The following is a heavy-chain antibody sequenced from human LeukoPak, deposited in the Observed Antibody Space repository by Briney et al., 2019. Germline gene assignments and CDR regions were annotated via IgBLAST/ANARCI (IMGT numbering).Heavy chain of an antibody. D-gene: IGHD2-15*01. Sequence: TGGSLRLSCAASGFTFSTYWMDWVRQAPGKGLEWVANIKEDGSEKYYEDSVEGRFTISRDNAKNSLYLQMNSLRAEDTAVYYCARNVGWFRFDYWGQGTLVTVSS. CDR2: IKEDGSEK. V-gene: IGHV3-7*03. CDR1: GFTFSTYW. CDR3: ARNVGWFRFDY. J-gene: IGHJ4*02.